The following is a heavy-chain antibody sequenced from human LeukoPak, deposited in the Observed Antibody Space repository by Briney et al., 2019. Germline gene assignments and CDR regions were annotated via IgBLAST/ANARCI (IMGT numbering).Heavy chain of an antibody. J-gene: IGHJ6*03. CDR1: GFTVSSNY. D-gene: IGHD3-10*01. CDR2: IYSGGST. CDR3: ARDYRYMGV. V-gene: IGHV3-66*02. Sequence: SGGSLRLSCAASGFTVSSNYMSWVRQAPGKGLEWVSIIYSGGSTYYADSVKGRFIVSRDSSENTLYLQMNSLRTEDTAVYFCARDYRYMGVWGKGTTVTVSS.